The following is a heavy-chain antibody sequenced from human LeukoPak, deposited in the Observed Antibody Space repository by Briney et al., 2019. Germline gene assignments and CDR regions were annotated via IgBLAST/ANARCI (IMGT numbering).Heavy chain of an antibody. V-gene: IGHV3-9*01. Sequence: GGSLRLSCAASGFTFDDYAMHWVRQAPGKGLEWVSGISWNSGSIGYADSVKGRFTISRDNAKSSLYLQMNSLRAEDTALYYCAKARDGCFDYWGQGTLVTVSS. CDR2: ISWNSGSI. CDR1: GFTFDDYA. D-gene: IGHD5-24*01. CDR3: AKARDGCFDY. J-gene: IGHJ4*02.